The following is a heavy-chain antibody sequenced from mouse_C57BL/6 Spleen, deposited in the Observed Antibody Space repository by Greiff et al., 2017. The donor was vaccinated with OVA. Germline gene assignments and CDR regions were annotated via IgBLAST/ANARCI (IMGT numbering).Heavy chain of an antibody. CDR2: IDPSDSYT. D-gene: IGHD2-2*01. V-gene: IGHV1-50*01. Sequence: VQLQQSGAELVKPGASVKLSCKASGYTFTSYWMQWVKQRPGQGLEWIGEIDPSDSYTNYNQKFKGKATLTVDTSSSTAYMQLSSLTSEDSAVYYCARRVYGYDGYAMDYWGQGTSVTVSS. CDR3: ARRVYGYDGYAMDY. CDR1: GYTFTSYW. J-gene: IGHJ4*01.